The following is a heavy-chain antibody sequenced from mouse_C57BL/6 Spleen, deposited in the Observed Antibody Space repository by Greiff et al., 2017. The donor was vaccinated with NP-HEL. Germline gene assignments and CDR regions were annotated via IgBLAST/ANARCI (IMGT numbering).Heavy chain of an antibody. J-gene: IGHJ3*01. V-gene: IGHV1-64*01. D-gene: IGHD4-1*01. CDR1: GYTFTSYW. CDR2: IHPNSGST. CDR3: APGTWAD. Sequence: QVQLQQPGAELVKPGASVKLSCKASGYTFTSYWMHWVKQRPGQGLEWIGMIHPNSGSTNYNEKFKSKATLTVDKSSSPAYMQLSSLASEDAAFYYCAPGTWADWGQGTLVTVSA.